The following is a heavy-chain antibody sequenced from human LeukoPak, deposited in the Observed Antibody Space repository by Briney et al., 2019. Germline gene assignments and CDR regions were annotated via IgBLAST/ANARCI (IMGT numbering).Heavy chain of an antibody. CDR1: GFTFSSYG. Sequence: PGGSLTLSCAASGFTFSSYGMHWVRQAPGKGLEWVAAIQYDGSKTYYGDSVKGRFTISRDTSKNTLYLQMNSLRAEDTAVYFCARVTDTNGHSSQLDPWGQGTLVTVSS. CDR3: ARVTDTNGHSSQLDP. D-gene: IGHD2-8*01. V-gene: IGHV3-30*03. J-gene: IGHJ5*02. CDR2: IQYDGSKT.